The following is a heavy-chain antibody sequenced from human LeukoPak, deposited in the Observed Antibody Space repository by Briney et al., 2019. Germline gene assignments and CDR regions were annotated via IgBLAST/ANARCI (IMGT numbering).Heavy chain of an antibody. V-gene: IGHV3-64*01. D-gene: IGHD5-18*01. CDR2: ISSNGGST. J-gene: IGHJ4*02. CDR3: ARVDSNGYYFFDY. Sequence: GGSLRLSCAASGFTFSSYAMSWVRQAPGKGLEWVSAISSNGGSTYYANSVKGRFTISRDNSKNTLYLQMGSLRAEDMAVYYCARVDSNGYYFFDYWGQGTLVTVSS. CDR1: GFTFSSYA.